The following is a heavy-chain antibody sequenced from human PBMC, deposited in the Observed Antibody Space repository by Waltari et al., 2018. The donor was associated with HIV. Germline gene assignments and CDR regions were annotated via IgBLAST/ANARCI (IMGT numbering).Heavy chain of an antibody. D-gene: IGHD6-19*01. CDR3: ARQGVAVAGKRFRGDAFDI. Sequence: EVQLVQSGAEVKKPGESLKISCKGSGYSFTSYWIGWVRQMPGKGLEWMGIIYPGGSDTRYSPSFQGQVTISADKSISTAYLQWSSLKASDTAMYYCARQGVAVAGKRFRGDAFDIWGQGTMVTVSS. V-gene: IGHV5-51*01. J-gene: IGHJ3*02. CDR1: GYSFTSYW. CDR2: IYPGGSDT.